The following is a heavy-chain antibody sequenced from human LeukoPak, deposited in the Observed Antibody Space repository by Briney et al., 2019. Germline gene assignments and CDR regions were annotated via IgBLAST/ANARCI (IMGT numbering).Heavy chain of an antibody. CDR2: INHSGST. V-gene: IGHV4-34*01. CDR1: GGSFSGYY. CDR3: ARGGYSYGLPWYYYYYMDV. Sequence: SEPLSLTSAVYGGSFSGYYWSWIRQPPGKGLEWIGEINHSGSTNYNPSLKSRVTISVDTSKNQFSLKLSSVTAADTAVYYCARGGYSYGLPWYYYYYMDVWGKGTTVTVSS. J-gene: IGHJ6*03. D-gene: IGHD5-18*01.